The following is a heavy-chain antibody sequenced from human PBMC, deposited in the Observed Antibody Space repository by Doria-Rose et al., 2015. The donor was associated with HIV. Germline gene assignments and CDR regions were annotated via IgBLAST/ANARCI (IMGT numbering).Heavy chain of an antibody. J-gene: IGHJ6*03. CDR2: VIWDSGAN. Sequence: VQLVQSGGGLVQPGRSLRLSCVGSGSSFESYAMHWVRQAPGKGLEWVAGVIWDSGANGNAESVERRFIIFRDNAKKSVYGEMGSLRPEDTACYYCAKAPIIGPKYYCYMDVWGKGTSVTVSS. V-gene: IGHV3-9*01. CDR1: GSSFESYA. D-gene: IGHD3-3*01. CDR3: AKAPIIGPKYYCYMDV.